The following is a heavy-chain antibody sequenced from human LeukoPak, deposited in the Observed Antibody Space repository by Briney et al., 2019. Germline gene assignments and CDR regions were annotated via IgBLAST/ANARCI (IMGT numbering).Heavy chain of an antibody. V-gene: IGHV3-23*01. J-gene: IGHJ3*02. Sequence: GGSLRLSCAASGFTFSSYAMSWVRQAPGKGLEWVSAISGSGGSTYYADSVKGRFTISRDNSKNTLYLRMNSLRAEDTVVYYCAKAAGDIVVVVAATHAFDIWGQGTMVTVSS. CDR3: AKAAGDIVVVVAATHAFDI. CDR2: ISGSGGST. D-gene: IGHD2-15*01. CDR1: GFTFSSYA.